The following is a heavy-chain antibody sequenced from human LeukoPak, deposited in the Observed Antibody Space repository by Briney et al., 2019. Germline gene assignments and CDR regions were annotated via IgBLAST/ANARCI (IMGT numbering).Heavy chain of an antibody. J-gene: IGHJ5*02. D-gene: IGHD3-22*01. CDR1: GFTFSSYW. V-gene: IGHV3-21*01. CDR2: ISSSSSYI. CDR3: ARVYYYDSSGYFLSP. Sequence: GGSLRLSCAASGFTFSSYWMSWVRQAPGKGLEWVSSISSSSSYIYYADSVKGRFTISRDNAKNSLYLQMNSLRAEDTAVYYCARVYYYDSSGYFLSPWGQGTLVTVSS.